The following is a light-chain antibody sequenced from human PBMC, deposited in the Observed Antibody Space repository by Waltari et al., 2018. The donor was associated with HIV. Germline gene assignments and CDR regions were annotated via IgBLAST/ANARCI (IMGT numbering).Light chain of an antibody. CDR3: QQSYSTPHT. Sequence: DIQMTQSPSSLSASVGDRVTITCRASQSISRFLNWYRQKPGKVPKLLIYAASSLQSGVPSKFSGSGSGTDFTLTISSLQPEDFATYYCQQSYSTPHTFGQGTKLEIK. J-gene: IGKJ2*01. CDR1: QSISRF. CDR2: AAS. V-gene: IGKV1-39*01.